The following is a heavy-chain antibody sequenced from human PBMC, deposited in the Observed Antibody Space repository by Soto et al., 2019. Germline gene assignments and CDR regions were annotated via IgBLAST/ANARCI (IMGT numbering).Heavy chain of an antibody. CDR1: EGSSIDHC. V-gene: IGHV4-59*11. J-gene: IGHJ4*02. CDR3: ARGRGGWYYFDS. Sequence: PSQTMPLRYTVAEGSSIDHCWRRILKQQGKGLEWIGYIYYSGSTNYNPSLKSRVTISVDTSKNQFSLKLSPVTAADTAVYSCARGRGGWYYFDSWGQGTQVTVFS. D-gene: IGHD6-19*01. CDR2: IYYSGST.